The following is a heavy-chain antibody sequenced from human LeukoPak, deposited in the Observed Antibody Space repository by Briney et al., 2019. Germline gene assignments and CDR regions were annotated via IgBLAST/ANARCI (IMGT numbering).Heavy chain of an antibody. CDR3: AKEGSVAGTRWGLDY. J-gene: IGHJ4*02. Sequence: GRSLRLSCAASGFTFSSCGMHWVRQAPGKGLEWVAVISYDGSSKSYADSVKGRFTISRDNSKNTLYLQMNSLRAEDTAVYYCAKEGSVAGTRWGLDYWGQGTLVTVSS. CDR2: ISYDGSSK. D-gene: IGHD6-19*01. V-gene: IGHV3-30*18. CDR1: GFTFSSCG.